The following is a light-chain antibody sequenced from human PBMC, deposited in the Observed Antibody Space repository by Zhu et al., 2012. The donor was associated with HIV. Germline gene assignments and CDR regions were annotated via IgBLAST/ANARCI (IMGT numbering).Light chain of an antibody. CDR3: QQLSGYPLFI. CDR1: ESIGRY. V-gene: IGKV1-9*01. Sequence: DLQLTQSPSFLSASVGDRVTITCRASESIGRYLAWYQQKPGTAPKLLIYDTSTLQSGVPSTFSGSGSGTEFTLTISSLQPEDFATYYCQQLSGYPLFIFGPGTKVDVK. CDR2: DTS. J-gene: IGKJ3*01.